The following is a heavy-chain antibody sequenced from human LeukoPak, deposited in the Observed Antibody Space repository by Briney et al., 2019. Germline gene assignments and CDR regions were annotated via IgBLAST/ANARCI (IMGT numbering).Heavy chain of an antibody. D-gene: IGHD1-26*01. CDR2: IHPSSSAT. CDR1: GDGFDNYW. V-gene: IGHV5-51*01. Sequence: GESLKISCRVSGDGFDNYWIGWVRHMSGEGLQWVAIIHPSSSATHYSPSFQGRVSISADKSISTAYLQWSSLKASDTAMYYCARLASGSYVGDYWGQGTLVTVSS. J-gene: IGHJ4*02. CDR3: ARLASGSYVGDY.